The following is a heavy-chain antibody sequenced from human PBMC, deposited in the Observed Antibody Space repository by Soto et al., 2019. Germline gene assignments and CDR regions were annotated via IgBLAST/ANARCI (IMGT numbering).Heavy chain of an antibody. CDR2: ISGSGGST. CDR3: AMSGTFAY. V-gene: IGHV3-23*01. J-gene: IGHJ4*02. CDR1: VFTFSSYA. D-gene: IGHD1-1*01. Sequence: EVQLLKSGGGLVQPGGSLILSCAASVFTFSSYAMSWVLQAPGKRLEWVSAISGSGGSTYYADSVKGRFTITRDNTKNTMYMQMISLRAEDTAVYYWAMSGTFAYRGQGTLVTVYS.